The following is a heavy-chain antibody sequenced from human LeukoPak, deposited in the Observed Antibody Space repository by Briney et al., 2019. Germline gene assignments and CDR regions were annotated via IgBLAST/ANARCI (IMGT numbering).Heavy chain of an antibody. CDR1: GYTFTSYG. J-gene: IGHJ3*02. V-gene: IGHV1-18*01. CDR3: ARDVVVVPAVTTRGDAFDI. CDR2: ISAYNGNT. Sequence: ASVKVSCKASGYTFTSYGISWVRQAPGQGLEWMGWISAYNGNTNYAQKLQGRVTMTTDTSTSTAYMELRNLRSDDTAVYYCARDVVVVPAVTTRGDAFDIWGQGTMVTVSS. D-gene: IGHD2-2*01.